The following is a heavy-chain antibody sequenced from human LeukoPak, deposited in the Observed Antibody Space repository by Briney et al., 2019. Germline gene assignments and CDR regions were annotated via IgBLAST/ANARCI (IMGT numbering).Heavy chain of an antibody. D-gene: IGHD3-3*01. CDR2: IYHSGST. V-gene: IGHV4-38-2*02. J-gene: IGHJ6*03. CDR3: ASGVAQYYYYYMDV. CDR1: GYSISSGYY. Sequence: SETLSLTCTVSGYSISSGYYWGWIRQPPGKGLEWIGSIYHSGSTYYNPSLKSRVTISVDTSKNQFSLKLSSVTAADTAVYYCASGVAQYYYYYMDVWGKGTTVTISS.